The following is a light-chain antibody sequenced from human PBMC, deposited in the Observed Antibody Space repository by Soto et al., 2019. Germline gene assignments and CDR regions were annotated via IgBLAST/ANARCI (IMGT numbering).Light chain of an antibody. CDR3: QAWDSSTGV. V-gene: IGLV3-1*01. J-gene: IGLJ2*01. Sequence: SYELTQPPSVSVSPGQTASITCSGDKLGDKYACWYQQKPGQSPVLVIYQDSKRPSGIPERFSGSNSGNTATLTISGTQAMEEADYDCQAWDSSTGVFGGGTKLTVL. CDR1: KLGDKY. CDR2: QDS.